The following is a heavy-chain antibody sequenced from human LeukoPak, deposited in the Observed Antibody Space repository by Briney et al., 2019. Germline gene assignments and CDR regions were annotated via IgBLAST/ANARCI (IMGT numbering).Heavy chain of an antibody. CDR2: ISYDGSNK. J-gene: IGHJ4*02. Sequence: GGSLRLSCAASGFTFSSYGMHWVRQAPGKGLEWVAVISYDGSNKYYADSVKGRFTISRDNSKNTLYLQMNSLRAEDTAVYYCAKDGTQLALDYWGQGTLVTVSS. CDR1: GFTFSSYG. CDR3: AKDGTQLALDY. V-gene: IGHV3-30*18. D-gene: IGHD6-6*01.